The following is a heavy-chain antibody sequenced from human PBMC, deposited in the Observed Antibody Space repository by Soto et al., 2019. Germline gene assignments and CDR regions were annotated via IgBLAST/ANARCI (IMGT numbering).Heavy chain of an antibody. J-gene: IGHJ6*02. CDR1: GGTFSRYS. CDR2: IIPIFGIP. V-gene: IGHV1-69*08. Sequence: QVQLVQSGAEVKKPGSSVKVSCKASGGTFSRYSITWVRQAPGHGLEWIGRIIPIFGIPTYAQRFQGRVTITADESTSTAYMELSSQRSDDTAVYYCAREDRDRETGLVPAAIDGMDGWGQGTTVTVSS. CDR3: AREDRDRETGLVPAAIDGMDG. D-gene: IGHD2-2*01.